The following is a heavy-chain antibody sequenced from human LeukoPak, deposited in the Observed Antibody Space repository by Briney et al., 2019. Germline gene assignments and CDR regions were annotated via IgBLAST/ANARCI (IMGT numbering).Heavy chain of an antibody. Sequence: PGGSLRLSCVASGFAFSAYEMNWGRQAPGKGLEWVAYMSGTDTTRYYADSVRGRFTISRDTAKNSLYLQMSSLRVEDTALYYCKTLGYHLDSWGQGTPVTVSS. CDR2: MSGTDTTR. D-gene: IGHD3-22*01. CDR3: KTLGYHLDS. V-gene: IGHV3-48*03. J-gene: IGHJ4*02. CDR1: GFAFSAYE.